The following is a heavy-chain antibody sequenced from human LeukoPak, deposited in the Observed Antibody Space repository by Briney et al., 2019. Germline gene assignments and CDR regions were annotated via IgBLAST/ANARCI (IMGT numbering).Heavy chain of an antibody. V-gene: IGHV3-23*01. CDR2: ISGSGGST. CDR1: GFTFSSYA. CDR3: AKALYIVVVPAAPFDY. J-gene: IGHJ4*02. D-gene: IGHD2-2*01. Sequence: PGGSLRLSCAASGFTFSSYAMSWVRQAPGKGLEWVSAISGSGGSTYYADSVKGRFTISRDNSKSTLYLQMNSLRAEDTAVYYCAKALYIVVVPAAPFDYWGQGTLVTVSS.